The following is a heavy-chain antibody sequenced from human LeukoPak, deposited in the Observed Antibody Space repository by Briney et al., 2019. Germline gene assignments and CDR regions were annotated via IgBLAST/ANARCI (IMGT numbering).Heavy chain of an antibody. Sequence: GGSLRLSCAASGFTFDDYAMHWVRQAPGKGLEWVSLISGHGGSIYYADSVKGRFTISRDNSKNSLYLQMNSLRAEDTAVYYCARESSESFDIWGQGTMVTVSS. J-gene: IGHJ3*02. CDR1: GFTFDDYA. CDR3: ARESSESFDI. CDR2: ISGHGGSI. D-gene: IGHD6-25*01. V-gene: IGHV3-43*02.